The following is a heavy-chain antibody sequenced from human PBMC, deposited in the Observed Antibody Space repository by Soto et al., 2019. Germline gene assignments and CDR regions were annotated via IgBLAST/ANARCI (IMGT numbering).Heavy chain of an antibody. CDR3: ARSGYYYDSSGFLDY. CDR1: GGSISSGGYY. J-gene: IGHJ4*02. CDR2: IYYSGST. Sequence: SETLSLTCTVSGGSISSGGYYWSWIRQHPGKGLEWIGYIYYSGSTYYNPSLKSRVTISVDTSKNQFSLKLSSVTAADTAVYYCARSGYYYDSSGFLDYWGQGNLVTVSS. D-gene: IGHD3-22*01. V-gene: IGHV4-31*03.